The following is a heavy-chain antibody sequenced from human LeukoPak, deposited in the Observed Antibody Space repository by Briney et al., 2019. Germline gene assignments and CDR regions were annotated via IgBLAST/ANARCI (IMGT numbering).Heavy chain of an antibody. CDR2: IYAGDSDT. Sequence: PGESLKISCKGSGYRFTNYWIGWVRQMPGKGLEWMGIIYAGDSDTRYSPSFEGQVTISADRSINTAYLQWSSLRASDTAMYYCARGPTVTSPRYYYMDVWGKGTTVTVSS. J-gene: IGHJ6*03. CDR3: ARGPTVTSPRYYYMDV. V-gene: IGHV5-51*01. D-gene: IGHD4-17*01. CDR1: GYRFTNYW.